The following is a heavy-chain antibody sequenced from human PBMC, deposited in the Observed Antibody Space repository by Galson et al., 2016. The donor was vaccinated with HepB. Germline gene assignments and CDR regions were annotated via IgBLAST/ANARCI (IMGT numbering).Heavy chain of an antibody. J-gene: IGHJ3*01. CDR3: ARAAYCSSSSCSDAFDV. V-gene: IGHV1-3*01. CDR1: GYTFSNYA. Sequence: SVKVSCKASGYTFSNYAVHWVRQAPGQTFEWMGWINAGNGNTKYSQKFQDRVTLTRDTSATTLYMQLRSLRSEDTAVYYCARAAYCSSSSCSDAFDVWGQGTMVTVSS. CDR2: INAGNGNT. D-gene: IGHD2-2*01.